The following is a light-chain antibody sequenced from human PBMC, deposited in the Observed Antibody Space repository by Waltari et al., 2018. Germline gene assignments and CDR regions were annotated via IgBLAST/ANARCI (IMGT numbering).Light chain of an antibody. CDR3: QKYNSAPLT. Sequence: DIQMTQSPSSLSAFVGDRVTITCRASQGINNYLARYQQKPGKAPKFLISAASTLQSGVPSRFSGSGSGTYFTLTISSLQPEDVATYYCQKYNSAPLTFGGGTKVEIK. J-gene: IGKJ4*01. CDR1: QGINNY. CDR2: AAS. V-gene: IGKV1-27*01.